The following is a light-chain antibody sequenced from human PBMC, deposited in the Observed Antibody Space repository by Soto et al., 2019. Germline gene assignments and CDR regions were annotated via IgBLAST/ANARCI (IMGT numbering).Light chain of an antibody. CDR1: SSDVGGYNY. J-gene: IGLJ1*01. Sequence: QSLLTQPASVSGSPGQSITISCTGTSSDVGGYNYVSWYQQHPGKAPKLMIYDVSNRPSGVSNRFSGSKSGNTASLTISGLQAEDEADYYCSSYTSSRGYVFGTGTKATVL. CDR2: DVS. CDR3: SSYTSSRGYV. V-gene: IGLV2-14*01.